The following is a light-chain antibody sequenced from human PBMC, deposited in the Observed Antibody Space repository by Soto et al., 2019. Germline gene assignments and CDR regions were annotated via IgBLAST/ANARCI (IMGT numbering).Light chain of an antibody. CDR3: QSYDSSLNAYV. Sequence: QSVLTQPPSVSGAPGQRVTISCTGSSNIGAGYDVHWYQQLPRTAPKLLIYGNSNRPSGVPDRFSGSKSGTSASLAITGLQAEDEADYYCQSYDSSLNAYVFGTGTKLTVL. CDR1: SNIGAGYD. V-gene: IGLV1-40*01. J-gene: IGLJ1*01. CDR2: GNS.